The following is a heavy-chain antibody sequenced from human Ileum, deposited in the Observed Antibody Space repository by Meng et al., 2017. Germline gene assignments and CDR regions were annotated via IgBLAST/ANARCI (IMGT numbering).Heavy chain of an antibody. D-gene: IGHD3-22*01. CDR2: MSFDGSKI. CDR1: GFTFSSYG. Sequence: QVQLVESGGGVVQPGGSLRLSCAASGFTFSSYGMHWVRQAPGKGLEWVALMSFDGSKIFYGDSVKGRFTISRDNPKNTLYLQMNSLRAEDTAVYYCAFGVCGSNCYYLESWGQGTLVTVSS. J-gene: IGHJ4*02. CDR3: AFGVCGSNCYYLES. V-gene: IGHV3-30*03.